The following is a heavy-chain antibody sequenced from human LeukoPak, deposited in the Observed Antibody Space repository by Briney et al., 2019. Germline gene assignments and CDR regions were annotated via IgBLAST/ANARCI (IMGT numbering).Heavy chain of an antibody. CDR1: GFTFRSYN. Sequence: GGSLRLSCAASGFTFRSYNMNWVRQAPGKGLEWVSYITGGSTTIYYADSVKGRFTISRDNAKNSLYLQMNSLRVEDTAIYYCARDHGTCWSPDYWGPGTLVTVSS. V-gene: IGHV3-48*04. J-gene: IGHJ4*01. D-gene: IGHD6-13*01. CDR2: ITGGSTTI. CDR3: ARDHGTCWSPDY.